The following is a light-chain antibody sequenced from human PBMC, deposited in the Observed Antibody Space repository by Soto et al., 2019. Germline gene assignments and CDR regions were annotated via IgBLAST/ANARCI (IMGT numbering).Light chain of an antibody. CDR2: DAS. J-gene: IGKJ2*01. Sequence: EMVLTQSPGTLSLSPGERATLSCRASQSVSSSYLAWYQQKPGQAPSLLIYDASSRATGIPDRFSGSGSGTDFTLTISRLEPEDFAVYYCQQYGSSPNTFGQGTKLEIK. V-gene: IGKV3-20*01. CDR1: QSVSSSY. CDR3: QQYGSSPNT.